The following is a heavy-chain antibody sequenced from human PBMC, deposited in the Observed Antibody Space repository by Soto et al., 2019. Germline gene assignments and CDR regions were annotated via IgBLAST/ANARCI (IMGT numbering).Heavy chain of an antibody. Sequence: PSETLSLTCTVSGGSISSYYWSWIRQPPGKGLEWIGYIYYSGSTYYNPSLKSRVTISVDTSKNQFSLKLSSVTAADTAVYYCARGWAYYDILTGYYGRSYYYGMDVWGQGTTVTVSS. J-gene: IGHJ6*02. CDR1: GGSISSYY. CDR2: IYYSGST. V-gene: IGHV4-59*01. D-gene: IGHD3-9*01. CDR3: ARGWAYYDILTGYYGRSYYYGMDV.